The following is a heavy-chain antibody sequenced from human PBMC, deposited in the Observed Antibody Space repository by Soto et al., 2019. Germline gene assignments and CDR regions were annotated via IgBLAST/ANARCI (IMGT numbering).Heavy chain of an antibody. CDR1: GGTFSSYA. J-gene: IGHJ6*02. CDR2: IIPIFGTA. CDR3: AYYYDSSGYSDYYYYGMDV. Sequence: QVQLVQSGAEVKKPGSSVKVSCKASGGTFSSYAISWVRQAPGQGLEWMGGIIPIFGTANYAQKFQGRVTITADESTSTAYMELSSPRSEDTAVYYCAYYYDSSGYSDYYYYGMDVWGQGTTVTVSS. V-gene: IGHV1-69*01. D-gene: IGHD3-22*01.